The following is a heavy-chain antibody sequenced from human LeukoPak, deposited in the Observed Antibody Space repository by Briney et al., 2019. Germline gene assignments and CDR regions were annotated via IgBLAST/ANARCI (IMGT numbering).Heavy chain of an antibody. CDR1: GGSISSSSYY. CDR3: ARSTPETYSSSWYEDFDY. CDR2: IYYSGST. J-gene: IGHJ4*02. V-gene: IGHV4-39*07. Sequence: SETLSLTCTVSGGSISSSSYYWGWIRQPPGKGLEWIGSIYYSGSTYYNPSLKSRVTISVDTSKNQFSLKLTSVTAADTAVYYCARSTPETYSSSWYEDFDYWGQGTLITVSS. D-gene: IGHD6-13*01.